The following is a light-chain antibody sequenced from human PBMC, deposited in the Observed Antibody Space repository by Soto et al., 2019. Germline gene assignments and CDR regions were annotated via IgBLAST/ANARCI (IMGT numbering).Light chain of an antibody. CDR3: SSYAASNTDVV. CDR2: EVN. Sequence: QSALTQPPSASRSPGQSVTISCTGTSSDIGGYYYVSWYQQHPGKAPKLMIYEVNKRPSGVPDRFSGSKSGNTASLTVSGLLADDDADYYCSSYAASNTDVVFGGGTKLTVL. V-gene: IGLV2-8*02. J-gene: IGLJ2*01. CDR1: SSDIGGYYY.